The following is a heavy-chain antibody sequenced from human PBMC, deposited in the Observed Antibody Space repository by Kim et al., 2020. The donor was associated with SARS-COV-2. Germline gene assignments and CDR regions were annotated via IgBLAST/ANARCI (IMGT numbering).Heavy chain of an antibody. Sequence: GGSLRLSCAASGFIFSNYAMNWVSQAPGKGLEWVASISGSAGRTYYADSVKGRFTISRDNSKNTLYLQMNSLRAEDTAVYYCAKGKCFDNNDYYSYTYYYGMDVSRQGPGVPVSS. CDR1: GFIFSNYA. J-gene: IGHJ6*02. D-gene: IGHD3-22*01. V-gene: IGHV3-23*01. CDR2: ISGSAGRT. CDR3: AKGKCFDNNDYYSYTYYYGMDV.